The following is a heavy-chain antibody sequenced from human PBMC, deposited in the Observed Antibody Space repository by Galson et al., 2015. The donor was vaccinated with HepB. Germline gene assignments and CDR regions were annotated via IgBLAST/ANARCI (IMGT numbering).Heavy chain of an antibody. CDR2: ISSDGNNK. D-gene: IGHD1-26*01. Sequence: SLRLSCAASGFTFSTYAIHWVRQAPGKGLEWVAVISSDGNNKYYADSVKGRFPISRDNSKNTLYLQMNSLRPEDTAVYYCARDGWELLSVLDYWGQGSLVTVSS. J-gene: IGHJ4*02. CDR1: GFTFSTYA. CDR3: ARDGWELLSVLDY. V-gene: IGHV3-30-3*01.